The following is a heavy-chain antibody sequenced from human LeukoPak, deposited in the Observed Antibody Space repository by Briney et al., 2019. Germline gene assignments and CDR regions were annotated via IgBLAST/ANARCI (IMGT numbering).Heavy chain of an antibody. CDR3: ARFDFWSGYPFDY. Sequence: ASVKVSCKASGYTFTGYYMHWVRQAPGQGLEWMGWINPNSGGTNYAQKFQGRVTMTRDTSISTAYMELSRLRSDDTAVYYCARFDFWSGYPFDYWGQGTLVTVSS. CDR1: GYTFTGYY. D-gene: IGHD3-3*01. V-gene: IGHV1-2*02. J-gene: IGHJ4*02. CDR2: INPNSGGT.